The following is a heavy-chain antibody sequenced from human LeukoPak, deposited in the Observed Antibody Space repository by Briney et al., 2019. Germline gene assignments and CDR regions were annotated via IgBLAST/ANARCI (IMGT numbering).Heavy chain of an antibody. V-gene: IGHV3-66*01. Sequence: GGSLRLSCAASEFSVSSNCMSWIRQAPEKGLEWVSLIYSDGTTFYADSVKGRFTISRDNAQNSLYLQMDGLLPEDTAIYYCAGESAVIMDHWGQGTLVTVSS. J-gene: IGHJ1*01. CDR2: IYSDGTT. CDR1: EFSVSSNC. CDR3: AGESAVIMDH. D-gene: IGHD2-8*01.